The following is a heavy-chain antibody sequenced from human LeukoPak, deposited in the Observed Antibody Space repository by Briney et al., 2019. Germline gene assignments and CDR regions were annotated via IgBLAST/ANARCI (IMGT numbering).Heavy chain of an antibody. D-gene: IGHD4-23*01. CDR3: AKLQSDGLRTYYGMDV. V-gene: IGHV1-8*01. J-gene: IGHJ6*02. CDR2: MNPNSGNT. CDR1: GYTFTSYD. Sequence: GASVKVSCKASGYTFTSYDINWVRQATGQGLEWMGWMNPNSGNTGYAQKFQGRVTMTRNTSISTAYMELSSLRSEDTAVYYCAKLQSDGLRTYYGMDVWGQGTTVTVSS.